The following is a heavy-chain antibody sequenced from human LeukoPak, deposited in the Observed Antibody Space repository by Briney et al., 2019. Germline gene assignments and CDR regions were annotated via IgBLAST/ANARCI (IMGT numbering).Heavy chain of an antibody. D-gene: IGHD5-18*01. J-gene: IGHJ4*02. CDR2: IYYSGST. CDR1: GGSISSYY. V-gene: IGHV4-59*01. Sequence: PSETLSLTGTVSGGSISSYYWSWIRQPPGKGLEWIGYIYYSGSTNYNPSLKSRVTISVDTSKNQFSLKLSSVTAADTAVYYCARGAVDTAMEDWGQGTLVTVSS. CDR3: ARGAVDTAMED.